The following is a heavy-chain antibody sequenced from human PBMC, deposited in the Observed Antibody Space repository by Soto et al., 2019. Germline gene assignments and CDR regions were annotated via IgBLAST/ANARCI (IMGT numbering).Heavy chain of an antibody. CDR1: GYTFTSYD. CDR3: ARGLPYSGYDWFDY. CDR2: MNPNSGNT. Sequence: GASVKVSCKASGYTFTSYDINWVRQATGQGLEWMGWMNPNSGNTGYAQKFQGRVTMTRNTSISTAYMELSSLRSEDTAVYYCARGLPYSGYDWFDYWGQGTLVTVSS. V-gene: IGHV1-8*01. J-gene: IGHJ4*02. D-gene: IGHD5-12*01.